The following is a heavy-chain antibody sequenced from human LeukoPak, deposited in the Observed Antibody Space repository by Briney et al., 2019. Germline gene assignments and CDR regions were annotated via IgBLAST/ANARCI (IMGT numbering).Heavy chain of an antibody. V-gene: IGHV3-7*01. CDR2: IKQDGSEK. D-gene: IGHD2-2*02. CDR3: ARDIVVVPAAIYYFDY. J-gene: IGHJ4*02. Sequence: GGSLRLSCAASGFTFSSYWMSWVRQAPGKGLEWVAYIKQDGSEKYYVDSVKGRFTISRDNAKNSLYLQMNSLRAEDTAVYYCARDIVVVPAAIYYFDYWGQGTLVTVSS. CDR1: GFTFSSYW.